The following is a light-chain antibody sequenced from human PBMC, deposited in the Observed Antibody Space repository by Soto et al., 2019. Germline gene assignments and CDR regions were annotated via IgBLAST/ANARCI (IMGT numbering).Light chain of an antibody. CDR1: ASNIGSKS. V-gene: IGLV1-44*01. J-gene: IGLJ1*01. CDR2: SSI. Sequence: SVLTQPPSASGTPGQRVTISCSGSASNIGSKSVNWYQQFPGTAPKLLIYSSIYRPSGVPARMSASKSGTSASLAIRGLQSEDEADYFCAAWDDSLEEYVFGTGTKVTVL. CDR3: AAWDDSLEEYV.